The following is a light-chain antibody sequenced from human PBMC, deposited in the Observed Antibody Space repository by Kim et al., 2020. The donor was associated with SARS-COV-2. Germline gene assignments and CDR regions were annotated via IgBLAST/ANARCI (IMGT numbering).Light chain of an antibody. Sequence: SSELTQDPAVSVALGQTIRITCQGDSLRNYYPSWYQQKPGQAPVLVIYGKNNRPSGIPDRFSGSISGTPASLIITGAQAEDEADYYCNSRDSSGNRYVFGTGTKVTVL. CDR2: GKN. CDR1: SLRNYY. V-gene: IGLV3-19*01. J-gene: IGLJ1*01. CDR3: NSRDSSGNRYV.